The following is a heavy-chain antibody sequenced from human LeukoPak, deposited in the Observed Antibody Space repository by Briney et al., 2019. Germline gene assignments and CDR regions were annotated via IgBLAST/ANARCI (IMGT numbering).Heavy chain of an antibody. D-gene: IGHD3-22*01. J-gene: IGHJ1*01. CDR2: IYPGDSDT. CDR1: GYSFTSYW. V-gene: IGHV5-51*01. CDR3: AISNYDSSGYSLPGYFQH. Sequence: GESLKISCKGSGYSFTSYWIGWVRQMPGKGLEWMGIIYPGDSDTRYSPSFQGQVTISADKSISTAYLQWSSLKASDTAMYYCAISNYDSSGYSLPGYFQHWGQGTLVTVSS.